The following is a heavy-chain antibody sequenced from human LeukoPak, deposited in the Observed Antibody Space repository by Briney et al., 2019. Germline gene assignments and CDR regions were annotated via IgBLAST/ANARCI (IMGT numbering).Heavy chain of an antibody. CDR1: GFTFSSYW. Sequence: GGSPRLSCAASGFTFSSYWMSWVRQAPGKGLEWVAYIKQDGSEKYYVDSVKGRFTISRDNAKNSLYLQMSSLRAEDTAVYYCARESGYDGWYFDLWGRGTLVTVSS. J-gene: IGHJ2*01. D-gene: IGHD5-12*01. V-gene: IGHV3-7*01. CDR2: IKQDGSEK. CDR3: ARESGYDGWYFDL.